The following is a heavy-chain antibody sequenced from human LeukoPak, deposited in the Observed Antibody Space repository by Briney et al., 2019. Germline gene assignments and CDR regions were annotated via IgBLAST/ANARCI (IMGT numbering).Heavy chain of an antibody. J-gene: IGHJ6*03. CDR1: GFTFSDYG. CDR3: AKDSSSDWLLDGAYYMDV. D-gene: IGHD3-9*01. CDR2: IRYDGSDK. Sequence: PGGSLRLSCEASGFTFSDYGIHWVRQAPGKGLEWVAFIRYDGSDKYYADSVKGRFTISRVNSKNTLYLQMNSLRAEDTAVYFCAKDSSSDWLLDGAYYMDVWGKGTTVTVSS. V-gene: IGHV3-30*02.